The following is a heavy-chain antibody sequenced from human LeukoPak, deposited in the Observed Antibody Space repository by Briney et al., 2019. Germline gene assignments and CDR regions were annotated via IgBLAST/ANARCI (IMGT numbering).Heavy chain of an antibody. J-gene: IGHJ4*02. Sequence: GGSLRLSCAASGFTFSSYSMNWVRQTPEKGLEWVSYISSGSSNKYYADSVKGRFTISRDNDKNSRFLQMNSLRVEDTAVYYCARSMGSGHYYVADYWGQGTPVTVSS. D-gene: IGHD3-22*01. V-gene: IGHV3-48*01. CDR1: GFTFSSYS. CDR2: ISSGSSNK. CDR3: ARSMGSGHYYVADY.